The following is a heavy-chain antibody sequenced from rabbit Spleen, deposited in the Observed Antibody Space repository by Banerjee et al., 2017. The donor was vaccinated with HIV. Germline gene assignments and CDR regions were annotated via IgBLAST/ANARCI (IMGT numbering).Heavy chain of an antibody. J-gene: IGHJ4*01. D-gene: IGHD1-1*01. V-gene: IGHV1S45*01. CDR3: ARGTSSSGYYSGSLNL. Sequence: QEQLVESGGGLVKPEGSLTLTCKASAFSFSDRDVMCWVRQAPGKGLEWIACINAATAKPVYATWAKGRFTISRASSTTVTLQMTSLTAADTATYFCARGTSSSGYYSGSLNLWGPGTLVTVS. CDR1: AFSFSDRDV. CDR2: INAATAKP.